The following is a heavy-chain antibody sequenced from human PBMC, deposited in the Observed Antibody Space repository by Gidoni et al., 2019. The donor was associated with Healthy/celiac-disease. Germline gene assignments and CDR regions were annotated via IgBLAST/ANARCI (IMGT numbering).Heavy chain of an antibody. Sequence: QVQLQESGPGLVNPSETLSVTFTVSGGSISSYYWSWIRQPQGKGLEWIGYIYDSESTNYNPSLKSPVTISVDTSKNQFSLKLSSVTAADTAVYYCATVGYCSSTSCLYGMDVWGQGTTVTVSS. CDR3: ATVGYCSSTSCLYGMDV. V-gene: IGHV4-59*01. D-gene: IGHD2-2*01. CDR2: IYDSEST. J-gene: IGHJ6*02. CDR1: GGSISSYY.